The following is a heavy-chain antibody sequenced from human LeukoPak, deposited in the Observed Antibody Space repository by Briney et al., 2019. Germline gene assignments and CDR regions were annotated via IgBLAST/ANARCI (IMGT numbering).Heavy chain of an antibody. CDR2: ISYDGSNK. Sequence: GGSLRLSCAASGFTFSSYAMHCVRQTPGKGLEWVAVISYDGSNKYYADSVKGRFTISRDNSKNTLYLQMNSLRAEDTAVYYCAREVDYWGQGTMVTVSS. CDR3: AREVDY. V-gene: IGHV3-30*04. J-gene: IGHJ4*02. CDR1: GFTFSSYA.